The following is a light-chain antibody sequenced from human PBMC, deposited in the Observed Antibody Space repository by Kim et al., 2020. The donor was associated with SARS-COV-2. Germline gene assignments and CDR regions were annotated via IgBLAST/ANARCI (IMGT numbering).Light chain of an antibody. CDR2: GNT. CDR1: SSNIGNNY. V-gene: IGLV1-51*01. CDR3: GTWDSSLSAVV. J-gene: IGLJ3*02. Sequence: GQKVTISCSGSSSNIGNNYVSWYQQLPGTAPKLLISGNTERPSGIPDRFSGSKSGTSATLGITGLQTGDEADYYCGTWDSSLSAVVFGGGTKLTVL.